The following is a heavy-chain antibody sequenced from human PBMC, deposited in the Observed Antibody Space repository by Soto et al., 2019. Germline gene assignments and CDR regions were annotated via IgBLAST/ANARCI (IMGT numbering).Heavy chain of an antibody. CDR3: ARQSSGYSYGQIYYYGMDV. CDR1: GGSISRGGYY. Sequence: TSETLSLTCTVSGGSISRGGYYWSWIRQHPGKGLEWIGYIYYSGSTYYNPSLKSRVTISVDTSKNQFSLKLSSVTAADTAVYYCARQSSGYSYGQIYYYGMDVWGQGTTVTVSS. D-gene: IGHD5-18*01. V-gene: IGHV4-31*03. J-gene: IGHJ6*02. CDR2: IYYSGST.